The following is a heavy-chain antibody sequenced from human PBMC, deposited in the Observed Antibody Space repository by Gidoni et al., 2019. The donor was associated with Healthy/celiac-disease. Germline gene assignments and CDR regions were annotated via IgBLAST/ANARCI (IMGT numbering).Heavy chain of an antibody. V-gene: IGHV4-31*03. Sequence: QVQLQESGPGLVKPSQTLSLTCTVSGGSIRSGGYYWSWIRQHPGKGLEWIGYIYYSGSTYYNPSLKSRVTISVDTSKNQFSLKLSSVTAADTAVYYCARGIAVAGADYFDYWGQGTLVTVSS. J-gene: IGHJ4*02. CDR2: IYYSGST. D-gene: IGHD6-19*01. CDR1: GGSIRSGGYY. CDR3: ARGIAVAGADYFDY.